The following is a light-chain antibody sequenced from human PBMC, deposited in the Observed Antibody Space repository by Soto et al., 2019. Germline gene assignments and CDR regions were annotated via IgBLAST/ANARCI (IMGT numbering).Light chain of an antibody. CDR3: QQYDTYAT. J-gene: IGKJ1*01. CDR2: DAS. V-gene: IGKV1-5*01. CDR1: QSIGTW. Sequence: DIQMTQSPSTLSASVGDRVTITCRASQSIGTWLAWFQQKPGKAPKLLIYDASSLESGVPSRFSGRGSGTLFTLTVSSLQPDDSATYYCQQYDTYATFGQGTKLEI.